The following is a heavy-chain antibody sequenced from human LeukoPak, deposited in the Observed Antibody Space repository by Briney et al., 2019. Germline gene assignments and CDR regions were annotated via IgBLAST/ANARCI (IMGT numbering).Heavy chain of an antibody. CDR2: IIPIFGTA. CDR1: GYSFTNYG. D-gene: IGHD3-3*01. V-gene: IGHV1-69*13. J-gene: IGHJ4*02. Sequence: SVKVSCTASGYSFTNYGITWVRQAPGQGLEWMGGIIPIFGTANYAQKFQGRVTITADESTSTAYMELSSLRSEDTAVYYCARLRFLEWLWDYWGQGTLVTVSS. CDR3: ARLRFLEWLWDY.